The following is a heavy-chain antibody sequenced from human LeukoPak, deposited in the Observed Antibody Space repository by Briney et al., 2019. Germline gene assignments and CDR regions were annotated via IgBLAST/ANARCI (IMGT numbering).Heavy chain of an antibody. J-gene: IGHJ3*02. D-gene: IGHD6-6*01. CDR1: GFTFSSYC. Sequence: GGSLRLSCAASGFTFSSYCMHWVRQAPGKGLVWVSRINSDGSSTSYADSVKGRFTISRDNAKNTLYLQMNSLRAEDTAVYYCARDSIAASQASDAFDIWGQGTMVTVSS. V-gene: IGHV3-74*01. CDR2: INSDGSST. CDR3: ARDSIAASQASDAFDI.